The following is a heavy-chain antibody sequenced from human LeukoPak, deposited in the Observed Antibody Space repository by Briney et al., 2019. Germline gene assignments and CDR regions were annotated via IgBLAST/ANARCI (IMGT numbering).Heavy chain of an antibody. CDR1: GGSISSGGYY. D-gene: IGHD6-6*01. J-gene: IGHJ4*02. CDR2: IYYSGST. CDR3: ARLSSIAARGPFDY. Sequence: SETLSLTCTVSGGSISSGGYYWSWIRQHPGKGLEWIGYIYYSGSTYYNPSLKSRVTISVDTSKNQFSLKLSSVTAADTAVYYCARLSSIAARGPFDYWGQGTLVTVSS. V-gene: IGHV4-39*01.